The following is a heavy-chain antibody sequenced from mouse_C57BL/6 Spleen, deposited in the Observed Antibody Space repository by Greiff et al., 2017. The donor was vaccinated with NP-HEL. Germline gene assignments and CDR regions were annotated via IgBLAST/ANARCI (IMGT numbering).Heavy chain of an antibody. Sequence: EVKLVESGGGLVQPGGSLKLSCAASGFTFSDYGMAWVRQAPRKGPEWVAFISNLAYSIYYADTVTGRFTISRENAKNTLYLEMSSLRSEDTAMYYCARQDGSWVFDVWGTGTTVTVSS. V-gene: IGHV5-15*04. D-gene: IGHD2-3*01. CDR3: ARQDGSWVFDV. CDR2: ISNLAYSI. CDR1: GFTFSDYG. J-gene: IGHJ1*03.